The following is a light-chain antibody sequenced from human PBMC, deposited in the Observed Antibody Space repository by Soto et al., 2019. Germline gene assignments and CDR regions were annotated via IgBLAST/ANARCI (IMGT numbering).Light chain of an antibody. CDR3: KQYESLPYT. J-gene: IGKJ2*01. CDR2: DAS. Sequence: DIQMTQSPSSLSASVGDRVTITCQASQDISNYLNWYQQKPGKAHKLLIYDASNLEIGVPSRFGGSASGTDFTFTIRGLQPEDVATYYCKQYESLPYTFGQGTKVDIK. CDR1: QDISNY. V-gene: IGKV1-33*01.